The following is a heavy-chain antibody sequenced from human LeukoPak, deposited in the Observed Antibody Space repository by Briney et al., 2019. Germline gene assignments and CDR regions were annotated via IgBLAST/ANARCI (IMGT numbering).Heavy chain of an antibody. Sequence: SQTLSLTCTVSCGSISRSSNWWGWVRQPPGKGLEWIGTIYVSGNTFYNPSLTSRVTISLDTSRNQFSLRLRSVTAADTAVYYCARRDYGVSFDPWGHGTLVTVSS. CDR3: ARRDYGVSFDP. CDR2: IYVSGNT. J-gene: IGHJ5*02. CDR1: CGSISRSSNW. V-gene: IGHV4-39*01. D-gene: IGHD3-16*01.